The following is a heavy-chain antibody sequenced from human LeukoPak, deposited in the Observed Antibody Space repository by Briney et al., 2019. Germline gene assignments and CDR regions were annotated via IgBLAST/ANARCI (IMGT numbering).Heavy chain of an antibody. J-gene: IGHJ4*02. CDR1: GFTSSNAW. CDR2: IKSKTGGGTI. V-gene: IGHV3-15*07. CDR3: TTAAFVGATAY. Sequence: GGSLRLSCAASGFTSSNAWMNWVRQAPGKGLEWVGRIKSKTGGGTIDYAAPVKGRFTISRDDSKDTLYLQMNSLKSEDTAVYHCTTAAFVGATAYWGQGALVIVSS. D-gene: IGHD1-26*01.